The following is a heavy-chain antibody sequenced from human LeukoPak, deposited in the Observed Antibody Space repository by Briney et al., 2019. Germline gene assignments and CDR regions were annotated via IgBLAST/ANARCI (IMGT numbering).Heavy chain of an antibody. CDR3: ARDRAWYYGSGVDY. CDR1: GYTFTAYY. V-gene: IGHV1-18*04. J-gene: IGHJ4*02. CDR2: ISAYNGNT. Sequence: ASVKVSCKASGYTFTAYYMHWVRQAPGQGLEWMGWISAYNGNTNYAQKLQGRVTMTTDTSTSAAYMELRSLRSDDTAVYYCARDRAWYYGSGVDYWGQGTLVTVSS. D-gene: IGHD3-10*01.